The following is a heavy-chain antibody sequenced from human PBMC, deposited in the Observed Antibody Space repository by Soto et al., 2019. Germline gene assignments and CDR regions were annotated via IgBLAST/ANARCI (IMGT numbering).Heavy chain of an antibody. Sequence: QVQLQESGPGLVKPSGTLSLTCAVSGASIGSSNWWSWVRQTPGKWLEWIGEIHDSGSSKYYPSLKSRATISLAKSKNQISLNVSSVTAADTAVYYCASLKTYDILNKSDYWGQGSLDTVSS. CDR3: ASLKTYDILNKSDY. V-gene: IGHV4-4*02. CDR1: GASIGSSNW. CDR2: IHDSGSS. D-gene: IGHD3-9*01. J-gene: IGHJ4*02.